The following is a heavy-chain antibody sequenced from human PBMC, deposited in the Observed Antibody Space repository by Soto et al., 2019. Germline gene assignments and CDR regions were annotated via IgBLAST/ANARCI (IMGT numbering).Heavy chain of an antibody. CDR2: IYYSGST. V-gene: IGHV4-61*01. Sequence: SAPLSLTGTVSGGSVRSGSYYWIWIRQPPGKGLEWIGYIYYSGSTNYNPSLKSRATISVDTSKNQFSLKLSSVTAADTAVYYCARESFGVNWFDPWGQGTLVTVSS. CDR1: GGSVRSGSYY. CDR3: ARESFGVNWFDP. J-gene: IGHJ5*02. D-gene: IGHD3-10*01.